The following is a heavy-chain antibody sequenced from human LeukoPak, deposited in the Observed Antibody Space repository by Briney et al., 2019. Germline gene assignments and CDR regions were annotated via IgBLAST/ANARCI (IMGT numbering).Heavy chain of an antibody. CDR3: ARLFGECIFDY. Sequence: PSETLSLTCTVSGGSISSYYWSWIRQPPGKGLEWIGYIYYSGSTNYNPSLKSRVTISVDTSKNQFSLKLSSVTAADTAVYYCARLFGECIFDYWGQGTLVTVSS. CDR2: IYYSGST. D-gene: IGHD3-10*01. J-gene: IGHJ4*02. V-gene: IGHV4-59*01. CDR1: GGSISSYY.